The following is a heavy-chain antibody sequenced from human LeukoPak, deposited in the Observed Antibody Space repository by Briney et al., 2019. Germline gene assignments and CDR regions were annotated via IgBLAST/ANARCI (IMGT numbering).Heavy chain of an antibody. V-gene: IGHV5-51*01. D-gene: IGHD3-16*02. CDR3: ARLRGSYRSSFDY. Sequence: GESLKISCKGSGYSFTNYWIAWLRQMPEKGLEWMGIIYPGDSDTRYSPSFQGQATISADKSISTAYLQWSSLKASDTAMYYCARLRGSYRSSFDYWGQGALVTVSS. CDR1: GYSFTNYW. J-gene: IGHJ4*02. CDR2: IYPGDSDT.